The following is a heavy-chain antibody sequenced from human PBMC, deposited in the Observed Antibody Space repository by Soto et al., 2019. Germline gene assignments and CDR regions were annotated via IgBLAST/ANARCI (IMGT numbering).Heavy chain of an antibody. D-gene: IGHD3-3*01. CDR2: IYYSGST. CDR3: ARDLYYDFWSGYYPNWFDP. V-gene: IGHV4-39*01. CDR1: GGSISSSSYY. J-gene: IGHJ5*02. Sequence: QLQLQESGPGLVKPSETLSLTCTVSGGSISSSSYYWGWIRQPPGKGLEWTGSIYYSGSTYYNPSLKSRVTISVDTSKNQFSLKLSSVTAADTAVYYCARDLYYDFWSGYYPNWFDPWGQGTLVTVSS.